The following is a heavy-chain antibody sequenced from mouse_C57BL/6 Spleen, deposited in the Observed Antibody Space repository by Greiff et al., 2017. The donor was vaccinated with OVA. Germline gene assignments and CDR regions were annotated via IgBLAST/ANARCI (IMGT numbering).Heavy chain of an antibody. Sequence: VQLQQPGAELVMPGASVKLSCKASGYTFTSYWMHWVKQRPGQGLEWIGEIDPSDSYTNYNQKFKGKSTLTVDKSSSTAYMQLSSLTSEDSAVYYCARWGGYGSFDYWGQGTTLTVSS. CDR1: GYTFTSYW. V-gene: IGHV1-69*01. J-gene: IGHJ2*01. CDR2: IDPSDSYT. CDR3: ARWGGYGSFDY. D-gene: IGHD1-1*01.